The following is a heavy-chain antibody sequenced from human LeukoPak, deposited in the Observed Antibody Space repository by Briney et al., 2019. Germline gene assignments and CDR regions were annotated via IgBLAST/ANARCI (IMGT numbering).Heavy chain of an antibody. D-gene: IGHD6-13*01. V-gene: IGHV3-53*04. Sequence: GGSLRLSCAASGFTVSSNYMSWVRQAPGKGLEWVSVIYSGGSTYYADSVKGRFTISRHNSKNTLYLQMNSLRAEDTAVYYCARIDYSSSWYYYGMDVWGQGTTVTVSS. J-gene: IGHJ6*02. CDR1: GFTVSSNY. CDR2: IYSGGST. CDR3: ARIDYSSSWYYYGMDV.